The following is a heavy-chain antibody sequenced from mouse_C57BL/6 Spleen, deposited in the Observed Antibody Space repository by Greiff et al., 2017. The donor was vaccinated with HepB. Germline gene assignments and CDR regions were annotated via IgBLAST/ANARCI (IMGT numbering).Heavy chain of an antibody. CDR1: GFTFSSYT. CDR2: ISGGGGNT. CDR3: ARDYYGSLDY. J-gene: IGHJ2*01. D-gene: IGHD1-1*01. V-gene: IGHV5-9*01. Sequence: EVKLVESGGGLVKPGGSLKLSCAASGFTFSSYTMSWVRQTPEKRLEWVATISGGGGNTYYPDSVKGRFTISRDNAKNTLYLQMSSLRSEDTALYYCARDYYGSLDYWGQGTTLTVSS.